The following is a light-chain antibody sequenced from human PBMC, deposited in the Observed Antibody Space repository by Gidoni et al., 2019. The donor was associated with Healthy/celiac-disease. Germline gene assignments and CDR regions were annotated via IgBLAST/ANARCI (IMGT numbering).Light chain of an antibody. CDR2: GNS. J-gene: IGLJ1*01. Sequence: QSVLTQPPSVSGAPVQRVTISCTGSSSNIGAGYDVHWYQQLPGTAPKLLIYGNSNRPSGVPDRFSGSKSGTSASLAITGLQAEDEADYYCQSYDSSLSEVFGTGTKVTVL. V-gene: IGLV1-40*01. CDR1: SSNIGAGYD. CDR3: QSYDSSLSEV.